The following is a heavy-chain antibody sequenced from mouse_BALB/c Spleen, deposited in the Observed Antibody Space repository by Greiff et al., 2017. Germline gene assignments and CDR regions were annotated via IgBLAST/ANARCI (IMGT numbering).Heavy chain of an antibody. Sequence: LVESGGGLVKPGGSLKLSCAASGFTFSSYAMSWVRQTPEKRLEWVASISSGGSTYYPDSVKGRFTISRDNARNILYLQMSSLRSEDTAMYYCARGPDYYGSSYNWYFDVWGAGTTVTVSS. CDR3: ARGPDYYGSSYNWYFDV. V-gene: IGHV5-6-5*01. CDR2: ISSGGST. J-gene: IGHJ1*01. D-gene: IGHD1-1*01. CDR1: GFTFSSYA.